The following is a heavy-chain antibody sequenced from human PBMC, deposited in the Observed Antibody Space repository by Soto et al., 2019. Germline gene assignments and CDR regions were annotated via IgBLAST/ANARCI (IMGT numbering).Heavy chain of an antibody. D-gene: IGHD6-19*01. Sequence: RGSLRLSCAASGFTFSSYGMHWVRQAPGKGLEWVAVISYDGSNKYYADSVKGRFTISRDNSKNTLYLQMNSLRAEDTAVYYCSIDLGSGWSYIDYSCQGLLVTLFS. CDR1: GFTFSSYG. CDR3: SIDLGSGWSYIDY. V-gene: IGHV3-30*03. CDR2: ISYDGSNK. J-gene: IGHJ4*02.